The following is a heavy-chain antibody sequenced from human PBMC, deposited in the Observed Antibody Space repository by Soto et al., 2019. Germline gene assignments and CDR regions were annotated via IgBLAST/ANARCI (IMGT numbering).Heavy chain of an antibody. CDR2: IIPILGIA. Sequence: QVQLVQSGAEVKKPGSSVKVSCKASGGTFSSYTISWVRQAPGQGLEWMGRIIPILGIANYAQKLQGRVTITADKSTSTAYMELSSLRSEDTAVYYCASGFGGPPADYWGQGALVTVSS. CDR3: ASGFGGPPADY. D-gene: IGHD3-10*01. CDR1: GGTFSSYT. J-gene: IGHJ4*02. V-gene: IGHV1-69*02.